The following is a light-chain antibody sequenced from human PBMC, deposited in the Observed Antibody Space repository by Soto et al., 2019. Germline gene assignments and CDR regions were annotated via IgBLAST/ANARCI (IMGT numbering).Light chain of an antibody. V-gene: IGKV3-11*01. CDR1: RSVNNF. CDR3: HQRAGWPPT. CDR2: DAS. J-gene: IGKJ4*01. Sequence: EIVLTQSPVTLSLSPGERATRFCRATRSVNNFVAWYQQKPGQAPSLLISDASDRATGIPDRFSGSGSGTDFTLTINSLEPEDFAVYFCHQRAGWPPTFGGGTKVDI.